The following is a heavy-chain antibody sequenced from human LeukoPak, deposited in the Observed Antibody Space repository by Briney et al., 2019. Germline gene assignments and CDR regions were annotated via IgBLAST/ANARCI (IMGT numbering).Heavy chain of an antibody. CDR2: IYSGGST. CDR1: GFTVSSNY. CDR3: ARGIVATIHFDY. J-gene: IGHJ4*02. D-gene: IGHD5-12*01. Sequence: GGSLRLSCAASGFTVSSNYMSWVRQAPGKGLEWVSVIYSGGSTYYADSVKGRFTFSRDNSKNTLYLQMNSLRVEDTAVYYCARGIVATIHFDYWGQGTLVTVSS. V-gene: IGHV3-66*02.